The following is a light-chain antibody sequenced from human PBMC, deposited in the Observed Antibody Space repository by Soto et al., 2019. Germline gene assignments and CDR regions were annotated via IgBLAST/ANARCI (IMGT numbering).Light chain of an antibody. J-gene: IGLJ2*01. CDR1: SNDIGGYNY. Sequence: QSVLTQPASVSGSPGQAITFSCTGTSNDIGGYNYVAWYQQHPGKAPKLMIFDVSNRPSGVSYRFSGSKSGNTASLTIYGLQAGDEADYYCSSYTSSSTLLFGGGTKLTVL. V-gene: IGLV2-14*01. CDR3: SSYTSSSTLL. CDR2: DVS.